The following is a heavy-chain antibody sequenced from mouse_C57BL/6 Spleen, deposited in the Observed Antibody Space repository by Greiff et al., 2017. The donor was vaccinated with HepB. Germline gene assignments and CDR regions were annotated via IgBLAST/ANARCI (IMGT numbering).Heavy chain of an antibody. V-gene: IGHV1-80*01. CDR2: IYPGDGVT. J-gene: IGHJ4*01. CDR3: ASYYGSGTDAMDY. Sequence: VQLQQSGAELVKPGAPVKISCKAPGSAFSSYWMNWVNQRPGKGFEGIGQIYPGDGVTNYNGKFKGKATLTADKSSSKAYMQLSSLTSEDSAVYFCASYYGSGTDAMDYWGQGTSVTVSS. CDR1: GSAFSSYW. D-gene: IGHD1-1*01.